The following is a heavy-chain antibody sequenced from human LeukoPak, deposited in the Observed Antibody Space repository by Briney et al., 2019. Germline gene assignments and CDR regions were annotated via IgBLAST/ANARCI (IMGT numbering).Heavy chain of an antibody. CDR2: ISYDGSNK. Sequence: GGSLRLSCAASGFTFSSYGMHWVRQAPGKGLEWVAVISYDGSNKYYADSVKGRFTISRDNSNNTLYLQMNSLRVEDTALYYCAKSIVSGYDTLDYWGQGTLVSVSS. J-gene: IGHJ4*02. CDR1: GFTFSSYG. D-gene: IGHD5-12*01. CDR3: AKSIVSGYDTLDY. V-gene: IGHV3-30*18.